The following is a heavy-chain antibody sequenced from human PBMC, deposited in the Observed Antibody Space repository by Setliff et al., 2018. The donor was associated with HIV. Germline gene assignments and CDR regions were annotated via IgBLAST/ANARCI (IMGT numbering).Heavy chain of an antibody. Sequence: SETLSLTCGVYGGSLSDYYWSWIRQPPGKGLEWIGEINHSGSSNYNPSLKSRVTISVDTSKNQLSLNVTSVTAADTAVYYCARSSRGYCSGGSCYGFDPWGQGKLVTVSS. CDR1: GGSLSDYY. J-gene: IGHJ5*02. CDR3: ARSSRGYCSGGSCYGFDP. V-gene: IGHV4-34*01. D-gene: IGHD2-15*01. CDR2: INHSGSS.